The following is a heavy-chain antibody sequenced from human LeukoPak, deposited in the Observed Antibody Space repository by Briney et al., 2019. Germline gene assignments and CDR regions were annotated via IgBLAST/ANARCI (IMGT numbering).Heavy chain of an antibody. D-gene: IGHD6-19*01. CDR2: ISAYNGNA. V-gene: IGHV1-18*01. CDR1: GYTFTSYG. CDR3: ARVGSGWYDQGY. J-gene: IGHJ4*02. Sequence: ASVKVSCKASGYTFTSYGVSCERQAPGQGLEWMGWISAYNGNANYAQKLQGRVTMTTDTSTSTGYMELRSLRSDDTAVYYCARVGSGWYDQGYWGQGTLVTVSS.